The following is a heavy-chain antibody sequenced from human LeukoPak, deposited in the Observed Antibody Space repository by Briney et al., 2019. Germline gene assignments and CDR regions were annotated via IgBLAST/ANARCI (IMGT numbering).Heavy chain of an antibody. CDR2: INPNSDYT. CDR1: GYTFTAYY. V-gene: IGHV1-2*06. D-gene: IGHD3-16*01. CDR3: ARVSYGNDATPFDY. J-gene: IGHJ4*02. Sequence: ASVKVSCRASGYTFTAYYIHWLRQAPGQGLEWKGRINPNSDYTDYAQNFQGRVTMTRDTSISTAYMEVRRLRSDDTAVYYCARVSYGNDATPFDYWGEGTLVTVSS.